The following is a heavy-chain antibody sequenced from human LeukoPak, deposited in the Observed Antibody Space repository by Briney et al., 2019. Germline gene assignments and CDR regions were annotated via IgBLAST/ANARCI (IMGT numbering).Heavy chain of an antibody. CDR2: ISGSGGST. J-gene: IGHJ4*02. CDR1: GFSVTSND. Sequence: GGSLRLSCAASGFSVTSNDMNWVRQAPGKGLEWVSAISGSGGSTYYADSVKGRFTISRDNSKNTLYLQMNSLRAEDTAVYYCAKGAGQLVLESYFDYWGQGTLVTVSS. CDR3: AKGAGQLVLESYFDY. D-gene: IGHD6-6*01. V-gene: IGHV3-23*01.